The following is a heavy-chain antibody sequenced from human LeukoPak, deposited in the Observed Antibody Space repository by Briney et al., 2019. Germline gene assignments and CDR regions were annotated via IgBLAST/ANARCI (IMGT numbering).Heavy chain of an antibody. CDR1: GFTFSSYE. CDR3: ARDPHKFDSSGYYPDAFDI. Sequence: PGGSLRLSCAASGFTFSSYEMNWVRQAPGKGLEWVSYISSSGSSIYYADSVKGRFTISRDNVKKSLYLQMHSLRAEDTAVYYCARDPHKFDSSGYYPDAFDIWGQGTMVTVSS. V-gene: IGHV3-48*03. J-gene: IGHJ3*02. D-gene: IGHD3-22*01. CDR2: ISSSGSSI.